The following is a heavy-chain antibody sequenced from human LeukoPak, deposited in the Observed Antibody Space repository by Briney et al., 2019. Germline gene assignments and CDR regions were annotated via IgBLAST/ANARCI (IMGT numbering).Heavy chain of an antibody. Sequence: GGSLRLSCAAPGFTFSSYGMHWVRQAPGKGLEWMAVIWYDGSNKYYADSVKGRFTISRDNSKNTLYLQMNSLRAEDTAVYYCARASRITMVRGVIGPDYWGQGTLVTVSS. V-gene: IGHV3-33*01. D-gene: IGHD3-10*01. CDR2: IWYDGSNK. CDR3: ARASRITMVRGVIGPDY. J-gene: IGHJ4*02. CDR1: GFTFSSYG.